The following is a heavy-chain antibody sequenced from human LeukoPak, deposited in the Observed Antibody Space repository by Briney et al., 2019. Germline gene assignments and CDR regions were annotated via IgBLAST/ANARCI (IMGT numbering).Heavy chain of an antibody. CDR1: GFSFSSYE. V-gene: IGHV3-48*03. J-gene: IGHJ4*02. Sequence: SLRLSCAASGFSFSSYEMIWVRQAPGKGLEWVSYIRSSGSTIYYADSVRGRFTTSRDNAKNSLYLQMNTLRAEDTAVYFCAREGKYYFDYWGQGSLVTVSS. CDR3: AREGKYYFDY. CDR2: IRSSGSTI. D-gene: IGHD3-10*01.